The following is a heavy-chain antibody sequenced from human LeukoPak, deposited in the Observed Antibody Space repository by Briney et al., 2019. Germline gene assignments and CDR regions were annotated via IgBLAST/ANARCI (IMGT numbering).Heavy chain of an antibody. CDR2: VYYTGRT. J-gene: IGHJ4*02. CDR1: GDSVTSSISY. V-gene: IGHV4-39*01. D-gene: IGHD5-24*01. Sequence: SATLSLTCTVSGDSVTSSISYWGWIRQAPGKGLEGIGSVYYTGRTDYTPSLKTRSTIYMDPSKNHFSLNLTSVTVADTAVYYCARRTDDYNYLDYWGQGTLVTVSS. CDR3: ARRTDDYNYLDY.